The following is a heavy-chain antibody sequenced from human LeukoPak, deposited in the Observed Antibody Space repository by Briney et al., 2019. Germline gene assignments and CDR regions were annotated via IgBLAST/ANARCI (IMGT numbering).Heavy chain of an antibody. D-gene: IGHD2-15*01. CDR2: IYQSGRT. CDR1: GGSISSYY. V-gene: IGHV4-59*04. CDR3: CAYCSGGSCQSWGYYYGMDV. J-gene: IGHJ6*02. Sequence: PSETLSLTCTVSGGSISSYYWSWIRQPPGKGLEWIGSIYQSGRTYYNPSLKSRVTISVDTSKNQFSLKLSSVTAADTAVYYCCAYCSGGSCQSWGYYYGMDVWGQGTTVTVSS.